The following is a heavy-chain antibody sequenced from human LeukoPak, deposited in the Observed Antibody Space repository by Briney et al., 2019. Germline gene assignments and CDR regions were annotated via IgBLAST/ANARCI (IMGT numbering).Heavy chain of an antibody. Sequence: ASVKVSCKASGYTFTSYGISWVRQAPGQGLEWMGWISAYNGNTNYAQKLQGRVTMTTDTSTSTAYMELRSLRSGDTAVYYCARTPGGYCSSTSCYSAWFDPWGQGTLVTVSS. CDR1: GYTFTSYG. J-gene: IGHJ5*02. CDR2: ISAYNGNT. CDR3: ARTPGGYCSSTSCYSAWFDP. D-gene: IGHD2-2*02. V-gene: IGHV1-18*01.